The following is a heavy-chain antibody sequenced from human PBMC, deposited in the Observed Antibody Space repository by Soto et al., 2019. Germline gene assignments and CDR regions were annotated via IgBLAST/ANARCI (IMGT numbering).Heavy chain of an antibody. CDR1: GFTFSSYW. CDR3: ARAPGMGGAGTPHY. CDR2: INQDGSEK. Sequence: EVQLVESGGGLVQPGESLRLSCAASGFTFSSYWMSWVRQAPGKGLEWVANINQDGSEKYYVDSVKGRFAISRDNAKNSLYLQMDSLRVGDTAVYYCARAPGMGGAGTPHYWGQGTLVTVSS. D-gene: IGHD6-13*01. J-gene: IGHJ4*02. V-gene: IGHV3-7*01.